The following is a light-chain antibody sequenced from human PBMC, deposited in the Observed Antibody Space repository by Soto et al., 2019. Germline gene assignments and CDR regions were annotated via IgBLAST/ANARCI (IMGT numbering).Light chain of an antibody. CDR3: SSYTPSSTYV. CDR1: SSDVGSYNY. CDR2: DLS. Sequence: QSALTQPASVSGSPAQSITISCTGTSSDVGSYNYVSWYQQHPGKAPKVMIYDLSNRPSGVSYRFSGSKSGNTASLTISGLQAEDEADYYCSSYTPSSTYVFGTGTKVTVL. J-gene: IGLJ1*01. V-gene: IGLV2-14*01.